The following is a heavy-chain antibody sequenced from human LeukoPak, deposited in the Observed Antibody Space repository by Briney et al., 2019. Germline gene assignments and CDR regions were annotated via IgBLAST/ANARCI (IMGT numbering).Heavy chain of an antibody. D-gene: IGHD3-10*01. Sequence: SETLSLTCAVYGGSFSGYYWSWIRQPPGKGLEWIGEINHSGSTNYNPSLKSRVTISVDTSKNQFSLKLSSVTAADTAVYYCARPYYYGSGRNYYYYMDVWGKGTTVTISS. CDR3: ARPYYYGSGRNYYYYMDV. CDR2: INHSGST. J-gene: IGHJ6*03. V-gene: IGHV4-34*01. CDR1: GGSFSGYY.